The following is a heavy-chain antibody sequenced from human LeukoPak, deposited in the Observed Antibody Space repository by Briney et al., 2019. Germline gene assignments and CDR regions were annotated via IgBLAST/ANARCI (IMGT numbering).Heavy chain of an antibody. CDR1: GGSVSSGNYY. Sequence: SETLSLTCTVSGGSVSSGNYYWSWIRQPPGKGLDWIGYIYYSGSTNYNPSLKSRVTISVDTSKNQFSLRLSSVTAADTAVYYCAKDGYSYGYFDCWGQGTLVTVSS. V-gene: IGHV4-61*01. D-gene: IGHD5-18*01. J-gene: IGHJ4*02. CDR3: AKDGYSYGYFDC. CDR2: IYYSGST.